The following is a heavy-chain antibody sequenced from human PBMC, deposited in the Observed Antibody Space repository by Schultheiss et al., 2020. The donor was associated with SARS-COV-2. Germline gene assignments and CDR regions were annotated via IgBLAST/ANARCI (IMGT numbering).Heavy chain of an antibody. Sequence: SETLSLTCTVSGGSISSGSYYWSWIRQPPGKGLEWIGYIYHSGSTYYNPSLKSRVTISVDRSKNQFSLKLSSVTAADTAVYYCARDARYSYGGDAFDIWGQGTMVTVSS. CDR1: GGSISSGSYY. CDR2: IYHSGST. CDR3: ARDARYSYGGDAFDI. D-gene: IGHD5-18*01. J-gene: IGHJ3*02. V-gene: IGHV4-30-2*01.